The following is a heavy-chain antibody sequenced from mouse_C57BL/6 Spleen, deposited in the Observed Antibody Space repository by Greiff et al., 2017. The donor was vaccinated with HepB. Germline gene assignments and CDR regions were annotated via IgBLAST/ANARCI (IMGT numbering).Heavy chain of an antibody. J-gene: IGHJ4*01. V-gene: IGHV1-62-2*01. Sequence: VKLMESGAELVKPGASVKLSCKASGYTFTEYTIHWVKQRSGQGLEWIGWFYPGSGSIKYNEKFKDKATLTADKSSSTVYMELSRLTSEDSAVYFCARHEDLGYGNYYAMDYWGQGTSVTVSS. CDR3: ARHEDLGYGNYYAMDY. CDR1: GYTFTEYT. D-gene: IGHD3-1*01. CDR2: FYPGSGSI.